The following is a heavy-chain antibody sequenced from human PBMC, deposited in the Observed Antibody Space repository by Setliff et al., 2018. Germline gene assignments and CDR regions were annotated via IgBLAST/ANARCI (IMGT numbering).Heavy chain of an antibody. J-gene: IGHJ6*03. CDR2: IRFGGTNK. Sequence: GGSLRLSCVASGFIFNKFGMHWVRQAPGKGLEWVAFIRFGGTNKYYADSVKGRFTISRDNSKNTLYLQVNTLRPEDTAVYYCVKWDSKYVSGSHYMDVWGKGTTVTVSS. D-gene: IGHD3-16*01. V-gene: IGHV3-30*02. CDR3: VKWDSKYVSGSHYMDV. CDR1: GFIFNKFG.